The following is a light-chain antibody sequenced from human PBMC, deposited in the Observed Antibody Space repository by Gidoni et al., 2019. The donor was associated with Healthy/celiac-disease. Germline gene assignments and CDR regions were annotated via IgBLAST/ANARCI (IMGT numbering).Light chain of an antibody. Sequence: DIQMTQSPSSLSASVGDRVTITCQASQDISNYLTWYQQKPGKAPKLLIYDASNLETGVPSRFSGSGSGTDFTFTISSLHPEDIATYYCQQYDNLPSFGGGTKVEIK. CDR1: QDISNY. CDR2: DAS. CDR3: QQYDNLPS. V-gene: IGKV1-33*01. J-gene: IGKJ4*02.